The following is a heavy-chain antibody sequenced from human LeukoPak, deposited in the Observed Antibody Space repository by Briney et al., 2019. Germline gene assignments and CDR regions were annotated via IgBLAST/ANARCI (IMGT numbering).Heavy chain of an antibody. J-gene: IGHJ6*02. CDR3: ARGALLRFLEWFPEPRYYYYGMDV. Sequence: PGGSLRLSCAASGFTFSSYAMHWVRQAPGKGLEGVAVIWYDGSNKYYADSVKGRFTISRDNSKKPLYLQMNSLRAEDTAVYYCARGALLRFLEWFPEPRYYYYGMDVWGQGTTVTVSS. D-gene: IGHD3-3*01. CDR2: IWYDGSNK. V-gene: IGHV3-33*08. CDR1: GFTFSSYA.